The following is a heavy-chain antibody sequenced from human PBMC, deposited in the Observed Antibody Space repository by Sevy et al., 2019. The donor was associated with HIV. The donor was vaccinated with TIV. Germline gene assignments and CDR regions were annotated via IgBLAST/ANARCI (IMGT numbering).Heavy chain of an antibody. D-gene: IGHD2-21*01. Sequence: ASVKVSCKTCGYTFIDYYMFWVRQAPGQGLEWMGRINPNTGGTNYAQKFQGRVSMTRDTSISTAYMELSRLRSDDTAVYYCARGDCGGDCYPHWFDPWGQGTLVTVSS. CDR1: GYTFIDYY. J-gene: IGHJ5*02. CDR3: ARGDCGGDCYPHWFDP. V-gene: IGHV1-2*06. CDR2: INPNTGGT.